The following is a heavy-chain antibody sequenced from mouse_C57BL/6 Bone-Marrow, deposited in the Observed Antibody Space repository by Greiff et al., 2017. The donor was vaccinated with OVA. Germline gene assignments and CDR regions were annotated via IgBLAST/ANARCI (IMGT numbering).Heavy chain of an antibody. D-gene: IGHD4-1*01. CDR3: ARGGTSPFAY. CDR1: GYSFTGYY. CDR2: INPSTGGT. Sequence: DVQLQESGPELVKPGASVKISCKASGYSFTGYYMNWVKQSPEKSLEWIGEINPSTGGTTYNQKFKAKATLTVDKSSSTAYMQLKSLTSEDSAVYYCARGGTSPFAYWVQGTLVTVSA. J-gene: IGHJ3*01. V-gene: IGHV1-42*01.